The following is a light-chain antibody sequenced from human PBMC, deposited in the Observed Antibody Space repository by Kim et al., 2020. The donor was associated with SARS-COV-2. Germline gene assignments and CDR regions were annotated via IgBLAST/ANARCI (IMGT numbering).Light chain of an antibody. CDR2: KAS. J-gene: IGKJ2*01. CDR1: QSISNW. CDR3: QQYSSYSA. V-gene: IGKV1-5*03. Sequence: DIQMTQSPSTLSASVGDRVTITCRASQSISNWLAWYQQKPGKAPKLLIYKASTLESGVPLRFSGSGSGTEFTLTISSLQPDDFATYYCQQYSSYSAFGQGTKLEI.